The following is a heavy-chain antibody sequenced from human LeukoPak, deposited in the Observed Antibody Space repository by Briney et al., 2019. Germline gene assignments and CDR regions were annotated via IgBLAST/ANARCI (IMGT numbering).Heavy chain of an antibody. Sequence: PGGSLRLSCAASGFTFSSYSMNWVRQAPGKGLEWVSYISISSSTIYYAGSVKGRFTISRDNAKISLYLQMDSLRAGDTAVYYCAREAITGTFGFDPWGQGTLVTVSS. CDR1: GFTFSSYS. CDR2: ISISSSTI. CDR3: AREAITGTFGFDP. V-gene: IGHV3-48*01. J-gene: IGHJ5*02. D-gene: IGHD1-7*01.